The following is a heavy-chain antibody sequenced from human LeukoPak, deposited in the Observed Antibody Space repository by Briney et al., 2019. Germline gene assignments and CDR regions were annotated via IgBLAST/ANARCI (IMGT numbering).Heavy chain of an antibody. V-gene: IGHV4-4*07. CDR1: GGSISNYY. Sequence: SETLSLTCTFSGGSISNYYWSWIRQPAGKGLEWIGRIYTSGSTNYNSSLKSRVTMSVDTSNNQFSLKLNSVTAADTAVYYCARESKSYDGSGYFHDYWGQGTLVTVSS. J-gene: IGHJ4*02. CDR3: ARESKSYDGSGYFHDY. D-gene: IGHD3-22*01. CDR2: IYTSGST.